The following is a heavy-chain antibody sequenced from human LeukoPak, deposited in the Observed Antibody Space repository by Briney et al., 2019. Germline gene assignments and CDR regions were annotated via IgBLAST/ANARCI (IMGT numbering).Heavy chain of an antibody. J-gene: IGHJ4*02. V-gene: IGHV3-30*02. Sequence: PGGSLRLSCAASGFTFSSYGMHWVRQAPGKGLEWVAFIRYDGSNKYYADSVKGRFTISRDNSKNTLYLQMNSLRAEDTAVYYCARNSPEYSSGWYAYWGQGTLVTVSS. CDR2: IRYDGSNK. D-gene: IGHD6-19*01. CDR3: ARNSPEYSSGWYAY. CDR1: GFTFSSYG.